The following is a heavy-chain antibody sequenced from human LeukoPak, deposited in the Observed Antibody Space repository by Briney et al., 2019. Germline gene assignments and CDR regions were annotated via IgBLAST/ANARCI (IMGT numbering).Heavy chain of an antibody. Sequence: SETLSLTCTVSGGSISSYYWSWIRQPPGKGLEWIGYIYYSGSTNYNPSLKSRVTISVDTSKNQFSLKLSSVTAADTAVYYCARVPPRSNLYYYYYMDVWGKGTTVTVSS. J-gene: IGHJ6*03. D-gene: IGHD1-14*01. CDR3: ARVPPRSNLYYYYYMDV. CDR2: IYYSGST. CDR1: GGSISSYY. V-gene: IGHV4-59*01.